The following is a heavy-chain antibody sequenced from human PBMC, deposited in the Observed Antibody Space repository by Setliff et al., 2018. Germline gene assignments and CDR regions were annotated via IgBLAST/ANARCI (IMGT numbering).Heavy chain of an antibody. CDR1: GGSISSYY. Sequence: SETLSLTCTVSGGSISSYYWSWIRQPPGKGLEWIGYIDYSGSTNYNPSLKSRVTISLDTSKNQFSLQLSSVTAADTAVYYCAGRDYSGGDSWGHGTLVTVSS. V-gene: IGHV4-59*01. J-gene: IGHJ5*01. D-gene: IGHD4-4*01. CDR3: AGRDYSGGDS. CDR2: IDYSGST.